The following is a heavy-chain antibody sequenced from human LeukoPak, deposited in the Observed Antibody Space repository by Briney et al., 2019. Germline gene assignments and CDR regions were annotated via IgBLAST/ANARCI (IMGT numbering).Heavy chain of an antibody. CDR1: GYTFINYG. Sequence: VKVSCKASGYTFINYGISWVRQAPGQGLEGMGWISAYNGNTKYVQKLQGRVTMTTDTSTSTAYMELRSLKSDDTAMYYCARGGDYDYGDYYFDYWGQGTLVTVSS. CDR3: ARGGDYDYGDYYFDY. D-gene: IGHD4-17*01. CDR2: ISAYNGNT. V-gene: IGHV1-18*04. J-gene: IGHJ4*02.